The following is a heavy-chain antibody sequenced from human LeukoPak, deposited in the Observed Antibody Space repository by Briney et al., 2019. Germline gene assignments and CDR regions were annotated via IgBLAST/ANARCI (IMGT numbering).Heavy chain of an antibody. CDR1: AFTFRTYW. CDR2: IKPDGSEK. Sequence: GGCLRLSCAASAFTFRTYWMSWVRQAPGKGLEWVAMIKPDGSEKYYVDSVKGLFTISRDNAKNSLYLQMTSLRAEDTAVYYCTRDASGDTNSGPRMDVWGQGTTVTVS. CDR3: TRDASGDTNSGPRMDV. J-gene: IGHJ6*02. V-gene: IGHV3-7*05. D-gene: IGHD1-26*01.